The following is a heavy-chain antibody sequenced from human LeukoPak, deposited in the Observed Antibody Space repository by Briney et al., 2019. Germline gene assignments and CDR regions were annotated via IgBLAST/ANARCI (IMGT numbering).Heavy chain of an antibody. CDR1: GFTFSDYY. D-gene: IGHD3-10*02. J-gene: IGHJ6*04. CDR3: AELGITMIGGV. V-gene: IGHV3-7*01. CDR2: IKQDGSEK. Sequence: SGGSLRLSCVASGFTFSDYYMSWVRQPPGKGLEWVANIKQDGSEKYYVDSVKGRFTISRDNAKNSLFLQMNSLRAEDTAVYYCAELGITMIGGVWGKGTTVTISS.